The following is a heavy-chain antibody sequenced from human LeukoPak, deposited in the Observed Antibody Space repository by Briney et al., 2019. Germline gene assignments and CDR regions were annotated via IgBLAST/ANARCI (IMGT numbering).Heavy chain of an antibody. CDR2: IWYDGSNK. Sequence: AGGSLRLSCAASGFTFSSYGMHWVRQAPGKGLEWVAVIWYDGSNKYYADSVKGRFTISRGNSRNTVYLQMNSLRAEDTAVYYCVKGFNWYFDLWGRGTLVTVSS. J-gene: IGHJ2*01. CDR1: GFTFSSYG. CDR3: VKGFNWYFDL. V-gene: IGHV3-33*06.